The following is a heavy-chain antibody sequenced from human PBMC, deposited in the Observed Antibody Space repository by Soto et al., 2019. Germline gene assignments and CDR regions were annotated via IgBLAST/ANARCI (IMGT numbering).Heavy chain of an antibody. J-gene: IGHJ4*02. CDR1: GGSFSGYY. CDR2: SNHSGNT. Sequence: QVQLQQWGAGLLKPSETLSLTCAVYGGSFSGYYWSWIRQPPGRGLEWIGESNHSGNTNYNPSLKSRVTISVDTSKNQFSLKLSSVTAADTAVYYCARGVENGSGVNDYWGQGTLVTVSS. V-gene: IGHV4-34*01. D-gene: IGHD3-10*01. CDR3: ARGVENGSGVNDY.